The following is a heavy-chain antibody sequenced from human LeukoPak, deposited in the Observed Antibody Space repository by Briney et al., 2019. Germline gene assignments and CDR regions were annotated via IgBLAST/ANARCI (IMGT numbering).Heavy chain of an antibody. CDR2: IGSSGVKT. D-gene: IGHD3-10*01. J-gene: IGHJ5*02. CDR1: GFTFSDYA. Sequence: PGGSLRLSCAASGFTFSDYAMSWVRQAPGKGLEWVSGIGSSGVKTDYATSVKARLPIPRENTKSLLHLLMNSLRVEDTATYYCAKGRNSGSYFGIDPWGQGTPVSVSS. CDR3: AKGRNSGSYFGIDP. V-gene: IGHV3-23*01.